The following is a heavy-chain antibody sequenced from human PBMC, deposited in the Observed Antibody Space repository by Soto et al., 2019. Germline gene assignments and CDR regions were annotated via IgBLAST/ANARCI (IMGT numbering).Heavy chain of an antibody. CDR1: GFTFRTYT. CDR2: IRGFSPYT. Sequence: PGGSLRLSCVASGFTFRTYTMNWVRRAPGKGLEWVSGIRGFSPYTFYAESVKGRFTISRDNAKNSLYLQMNSLGVEDTAVYYCARARAYAAHDYYYNAMDVWGQGTTVTVSS. V-gene: IGHV3-21*04. CDR3: ARARAYAAHDYYYNAMDV. D-gene: IGHD2-21*01. J-gene: IGHJ6*02.